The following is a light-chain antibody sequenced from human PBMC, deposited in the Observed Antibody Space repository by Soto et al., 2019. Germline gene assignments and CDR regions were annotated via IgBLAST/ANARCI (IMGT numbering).Light chain of an antibody. J-gene: IGKJ2*01. CDR2: DAS. CDR1: QSVSRY. CDR3: QQYNNWPPDT. Sequence: TVLTQSPATLSLSPGERATLSCRASQSVSRYLAWYQQKPGQAPRLLIYDASNRATGIPARFSGSGSGTDFTLTITSLEPEDFAVYYCQQYNNWPPDTFGQGTKLEIK. V-gene: IGKV3-11*01.